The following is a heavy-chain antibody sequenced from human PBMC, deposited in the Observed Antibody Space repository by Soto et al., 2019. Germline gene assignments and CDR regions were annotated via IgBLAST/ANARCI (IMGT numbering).Heavy chain of an antibody. J-gene: IGHJ6*02. CDR3: AKGYSSGWYGRYYYYGMDV. CDR1: GFTFSSYG. D-gene: IGHD6-19*01. CDR2: ISYDGSNK. Sequence: QVQLVESGGGVVQPGRSLRLSCAASGFTFSSYGMHWVRQAPGKGLEWVAVISYDGSNKYYADSVKGRFTISRDNSKSTLYLQMNSLRAEDTAVYYCAKGYSSGWYGRYYYYGMDVWGQGTTVTVSS. V-gene: IGHV3-30*18.